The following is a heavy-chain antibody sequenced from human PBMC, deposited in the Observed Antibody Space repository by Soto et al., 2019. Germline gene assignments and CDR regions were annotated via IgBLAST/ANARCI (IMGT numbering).Heavy chain of an antibody. CDR1: GFTFRDYD. CDR2: ISKSGSST. J-gene: IGHJ1*01. CDR3: AIGSSTLPE. D-gene: IGHD3-16*01. Sequence: EVQLLESGGGLVQPGGSLRLSCAASGFTFRDYDMTWVRQGPGKGLEWVSSISKSGSSTFYADSVKGRFTISRDNSKNTLYLQMNSLRAEDPAVYYCAIGSSTLPEWGQGALVVVSS. V-gene: IGHV3-23*01.